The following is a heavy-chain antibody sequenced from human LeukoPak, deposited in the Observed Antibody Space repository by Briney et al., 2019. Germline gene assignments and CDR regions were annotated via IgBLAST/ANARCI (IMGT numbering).Heavy chain of an antibody. CDR1: GYTFVSYD. CDR2: MNPKSGIT. J-gene: IGHJ4*02. Sequence: ASVKVSCKASGYTFVSYDINWVRQATGQGLEWMGWMNPKSGITGYAQKFQGRVSMPRNTSISTAYMELSSLKSEDTAVYYCARGLYYYDXXXRTXXXYWXQGTLVTVSS. CDR3: ARGLYYYDXXXRTXXXY. V-gene: IGHV1-8*01. D-gene: IGHD3-22*01.